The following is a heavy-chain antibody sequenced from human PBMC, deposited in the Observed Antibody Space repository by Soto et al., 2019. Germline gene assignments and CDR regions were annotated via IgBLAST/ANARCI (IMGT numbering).Heavy chain of an antibody. CDR1: GYSFTSYW. J-gene: IGHJ4*01. V-gene: IGHV5-10-1*01. CDR3: ARPYGGNSPFFDY. Sequence: PGESLKISCKGSGYSFTSYWISWVRQMPGKGLEWMGRIDPSDSYTNYSPSFQGHVTISIDKSINTAYLQWTSLRASDTAMYYCARPYGGNSPFFDYWGQGSLVTVSS. CDR2: IDPSDSYT. D-gene: IGHD4-17*01.